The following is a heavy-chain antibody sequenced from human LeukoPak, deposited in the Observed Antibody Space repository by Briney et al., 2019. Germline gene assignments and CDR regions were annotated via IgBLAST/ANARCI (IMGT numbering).Heavy chain of an antibody. Sequence: ASVKVSCKASGYSLTGYYMHWVRQAPGQGLEWMGWINPNSGGTNYAQKFQGRVTVTSDTSINTAYMELSRLRSDDTAVYYCARDGSGWYWFDPWGQGTLVTVSS. J-gene: IGHJ5*02. D-gene: IGHD6-19*01. CDR1: GYSLTGYY. V-gene: IGHV1-2*02. CDR2: INPNSGGT. CDR3: ARDGSGWYWFDP.